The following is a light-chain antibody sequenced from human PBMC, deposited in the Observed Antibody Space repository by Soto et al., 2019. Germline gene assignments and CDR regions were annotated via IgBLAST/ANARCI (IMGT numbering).Light chain of an antibody. CDR2: AAS. V-gene: IGKV1-8*01. Sequence: AIRMTQSPSSLSASTGDRVTITCRASQGISSYLAWYQQKPGKAPKLLIYAASTLQSGVPSRFSGSGSGTEFTLTISCLQSEDFATYYCQQYYSYPWTFGRWTKVEIK. CDR3: QQYYSYPWT. CDR1: QGISSY. J-gene: IGKJ1*01.